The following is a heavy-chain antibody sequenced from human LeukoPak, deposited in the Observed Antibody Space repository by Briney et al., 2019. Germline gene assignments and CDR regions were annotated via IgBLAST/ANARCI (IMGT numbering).Heavy chain of an antibody. Sequence: GGSLRLSCAASGFTFSSYSMNWVRQAPGKGLEWISYISSSSSTIYYADSVKGRSTISRDNAKSSLFLQMSSLRAEDTAVYYCARDRGATVTSFDYWGQGTLVTVSS. CDR1: GFTFSSYS. CDR2: ISSSSSTI. V-gene: IGHV3-48*01. J-gene: IGHJ4*02. CDR3: ARDRGATVTSFDY. D-gene: IGHD4-17*01.